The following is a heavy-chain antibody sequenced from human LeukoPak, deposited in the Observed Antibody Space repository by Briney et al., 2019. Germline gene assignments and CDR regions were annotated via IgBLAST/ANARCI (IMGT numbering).Heavy chain of an antibody. CDR3: ARGTVVTRLPIDY. CDR2: IYPRDGST. D-gene: IGHD4-23*01. Sequence: ASVKVSCKVSGYSFTSNYIHWVRQAPGQGLEWMGMIYPRDGSTSYAQRFQDRVTVTRDTSTSTVHMELSGLRSEDTAVYYCARGTVVTRLPIDYWGQGTLVTVSS. J-gene: IGHJ4*02. V-gene: IGHV1-46*01. CDR1: GYSFTSNY.